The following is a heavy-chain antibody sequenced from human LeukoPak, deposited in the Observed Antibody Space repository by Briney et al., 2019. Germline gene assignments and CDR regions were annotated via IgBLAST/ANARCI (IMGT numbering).Heavy chain of an antibody. V-gene: IGHV1-46*01. J-gene: IGHJ4*02. CDR2: INPSGGST. CDR3: ATGVAAAGWLDY. CDR1: GYTFTSYY. D-gene: IGHD6-13*01. Sequence: ASAKVSCKASGYTFTSYYMHWVRQAPGQGLEWMGIINPSGGSTSYAQKFQGRVTMTRDTSTSTVYMELSSLRSEDTAVYYCATGVAAAGWLDYWGQGTLVTVSS.